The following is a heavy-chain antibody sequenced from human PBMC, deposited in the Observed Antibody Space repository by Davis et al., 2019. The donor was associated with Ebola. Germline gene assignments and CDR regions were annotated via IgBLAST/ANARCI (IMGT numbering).Heavy chain of an antibody. Sequence: GESLKISCVASGFTFSSYAMHWVRQAPGKGLEWVAVISYDGSNKYYADSVKGRFTISRDNSKNTLYLQMNSLRAEDTAVYYCARDGGAVAGNYYYYYGMDVWGQGTTVTVSS. CDR1: GFTFSSYA. D-gene: IGHD6-19*01. CDR2: ISYDGSNK. V-gene: IGHV3-30*04. J-gene: IGHJ6*02. CDR3: ARDGGAVAGNYYYYYGMDV.